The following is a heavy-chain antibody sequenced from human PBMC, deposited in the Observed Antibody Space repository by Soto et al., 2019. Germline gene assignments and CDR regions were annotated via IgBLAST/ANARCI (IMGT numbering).Heavy chain of an antibody. CDR1: GGSFSGYY. Sequence: SETLSLTCAVYGGSFSGYYWSWIRQPPGKGLEWIGEINHSGSTNYNPSLKSRVTISVDTSKNQFSLKLSSVTAADTAVYYCARGRPGQQLVYPYWGQGTLVTVSS. J-gene: IGHJ4*02. D-gene: IGHD6-13*01. V-gene: IGHV4-34*01. CDR3: ARGRPGQQLVYPY. CDR2: INHSGST.